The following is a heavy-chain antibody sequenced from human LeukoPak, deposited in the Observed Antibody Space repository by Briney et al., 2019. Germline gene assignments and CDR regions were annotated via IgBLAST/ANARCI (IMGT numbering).Heavy chain of an antibody. D-gene: IGHD1-26*01. V-gene: IGHV1-2*02. CDR2: INPDSGGT. Sequence: ASVKVSCKASGYTFSGYYIHWVRQAPGQGLEWMGWINPDSGGTTYAQNFQGRVTMTRDTSISTAYMGPSRLRSDDTAVYYCASNLEMVGATPYYYYYMDVWGKGTTVTVSS. CDR3: ASNLEMVGATPYYYYYMDV. J-gene: IGHJ6*03. CDR1: GYTFSGYY.